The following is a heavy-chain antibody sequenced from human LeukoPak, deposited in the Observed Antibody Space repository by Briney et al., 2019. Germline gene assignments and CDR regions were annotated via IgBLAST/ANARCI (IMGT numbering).Heavy chain of an antibody. J-gene: IGHJ6*03. CDR1: GGTFSSYA. D-gene: IGHD1-1*01. Sequence: PGASVKVSCKASGGTFSSYAISWVRQAPGQGLEWMGGLIPIFGTANYAQKFQGRVTITADESTSTAYMELSSLRSEDTAVYYCARVGGTYYYYYYRDVWGEGTTVTVSS. CDR3: ARVGGTYYYYYYRDV. CDR2: LIPIFGTA. V-gene: IGHV1-69*01.